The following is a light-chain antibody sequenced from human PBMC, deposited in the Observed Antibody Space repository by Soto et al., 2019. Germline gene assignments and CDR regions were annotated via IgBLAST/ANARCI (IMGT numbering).Light chain of an antibody. CDR3: QQYTKSPLT. CDR2: GAN. J-gene: IGKJ4*01. V-gene: IGKV3-20*01. Sequence: EIVLTQSPATLSLSPGERATLSCRASQSVSSYLAWYQQKPGQAPRLLIYGANTRAAGIPDRFSGSGSGTDFTLTISRLEPEDFAVYYCQQYTKSPLTFGGGTKVDIK. CDR1: QSVSSY.